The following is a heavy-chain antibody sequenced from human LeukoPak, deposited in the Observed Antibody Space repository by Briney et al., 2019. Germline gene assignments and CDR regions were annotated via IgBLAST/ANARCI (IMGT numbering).Heavy chain of an antibody. D-gene: IGHD3-22*01. CDR2: IYYSGST. Sequence: SETLSLTCTVSGYSISSGYYWGWIRQPPGKGLEWIGSIYYSGSTHYNPSLKSRVTISVDTSKNQFSLKLNSVTAADTAVYYCARNDSSGYFDYWGQGTLVTVSS. V-gene: IGHV4-38-2*02. CDR1: GYSISSGYY. CDR3: ARNDSSGYFDY. J-gene: IGHJ4*02.